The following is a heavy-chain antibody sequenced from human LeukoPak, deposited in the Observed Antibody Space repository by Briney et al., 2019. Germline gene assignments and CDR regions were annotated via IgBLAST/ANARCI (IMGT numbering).Heavy chain of an antibody. D-gene: IGHD5-24*01. Sequence: ASVKVSCKASGYTFTSYDISWVRQAPGQGLEWMAWISAFNGNTNFAQYLQGRVTMTTDTSTNTAYMELRSLRSDDTAVYYCARKDGYNCLNFWGQGTLVTVSS. V-gene: IGHV1-18*04. CDR1: GYTFTSYD. CDR3: ARKDGYNCLNF. J-gene: IGHJ4*02. CDR2: ISAFNGNT.